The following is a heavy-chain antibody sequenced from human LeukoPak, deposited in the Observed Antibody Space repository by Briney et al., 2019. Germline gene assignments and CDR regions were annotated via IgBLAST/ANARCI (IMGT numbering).Heavy chain of an antibody. J-gene: IGHJ6*04. V-gene: IGHV3-21*01. CDR1: GFTFNSYN. CDR2: ISSSSTYI. Sequence: PGGSLRLSCAASGFTFNSYNMNWVRQAPGKGLEWVSSISSSSTYIYYADSVKGRFTISRDNAENSLYLQMNSLRAEDTAVYYCARGYHYGLDVWGKGTTVIVSS. D-gene: IGHD1-14*01. CDR3: ARGYHYGLDV.